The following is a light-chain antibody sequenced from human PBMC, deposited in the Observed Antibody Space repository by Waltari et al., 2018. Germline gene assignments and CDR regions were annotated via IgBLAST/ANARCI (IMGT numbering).Light chain of an antibody. J-gene: IGLJ2*01. Sequence: SYELTQPPSVSVSPGQTARITCSGDALPKQYVYWYQQKSGQAPILVMYKDRERPPGIPERFSGSSSGTTVTLTISGVQAEDEADYYYQSGDNSGTNRVLFGGGTKLTVL. CDR1: ALPKQY. CDR3: QSGDNSGTNRVL. CDR2: KDR. V-gene: IGLV3-25*03.